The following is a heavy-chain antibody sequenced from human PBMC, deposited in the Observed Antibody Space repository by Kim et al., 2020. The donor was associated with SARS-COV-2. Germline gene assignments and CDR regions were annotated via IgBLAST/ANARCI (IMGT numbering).Heavy chain of an antibody. CDR3: ARDRWLSWYFDL. CDR1: GFTFSSYG. Sequence: GGSLRLSCAASGFTFSSYGMHWVRQVPGKGLEWVAVIWYDGSNKYYADSVKGRFTISRDNSKNTLYLQMNSLRAEDTAVYYCARDRWLSWYFDLWGRGTLVTVSS. J-gene: IGHJ2*01. CDR2: IWYDGSNK. V-gene: IGHV3-33*01. D-gene: IGHD5-18*01.